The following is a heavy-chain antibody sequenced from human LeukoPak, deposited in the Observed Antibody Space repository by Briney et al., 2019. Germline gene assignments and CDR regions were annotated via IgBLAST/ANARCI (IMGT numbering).Heavy chain of an antibody. CDR3: ARRIGTSYFDY. J-gene: IGHJ4*02. CDR2: MYHSGST. CDR1: GYSINSGYY. Sequence: PSETLSLTXAVSGYSINSGYYWGWIRQPPGKGLEWIGSMYHSGSTYYNPSLKSRVTLSVDTSKNQFSLKLSSVTAADTAVYYCARRIGTSYFDYWGQGTLVTVSS. V-gene: IGHV4-38-2*01. D-gene: IGHD1-1*01.